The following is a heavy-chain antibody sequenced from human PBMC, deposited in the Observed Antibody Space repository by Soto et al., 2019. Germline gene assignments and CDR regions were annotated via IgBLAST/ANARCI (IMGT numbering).Heavy chain of an antibody. CDR3: ASARGESPMVQEDFLDY. Sequence: QVQLVQSGAEVKQPGSSVKVSCKASGGTFSSDAISWVRQAPGQGLEWMGGIIPIFAPANYAQKFQGRVIITADESTTTAYMEMSRLTSEDTAMYFCASARGESPMVQEDFLDYWGQGTMVSVAS. CDR1: GGTFSSDA. J-gene: IGHJ4*02. CDR2: IIPIFAPA. V-gene: IGHV1-69*01. D-gene: IGHD1-1*01.